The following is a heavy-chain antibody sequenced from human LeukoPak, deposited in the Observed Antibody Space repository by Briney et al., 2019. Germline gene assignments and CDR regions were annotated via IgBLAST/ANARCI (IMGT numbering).Heavy chain of an antibody. J-gene: IGHJ4*02. CDR2: ISGSGDTT. Sequence: GGSLRLSCAASGFTFSSYAMSWVRQAPGKGLEWVSAISGSGDTTYYVDSVKGRFTISRDNSKNTLYLQMNSLRAEDTAVYYCARGLVGATDYWGQGTLVTVSS. CDR1: GFTFSSYA. CDR3: ARGLVGATDY. D-gene: IGHD1-26*01. V-gene: IGHV3-23*01.